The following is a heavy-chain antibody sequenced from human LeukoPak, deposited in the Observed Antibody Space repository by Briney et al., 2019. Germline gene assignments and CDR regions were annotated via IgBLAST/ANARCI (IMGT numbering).Heavy chain of an antibody. V-gene: IGHV3-48*01. J-gene: IGHJ4*02. Sequence: GGSLRLSCAASGFTFSSYSMNWVRQAPGKGLEWVSYISSSGSTIYYADSVKGRLTISRDNAKNTLYLQMNSLRTEDTAVYSCARGYCTSTSCYNDYWGQGTLVTVSS. CDR2: ISSSGSTI. D-gene: IGHD2-2*02. CDR1: GFTFSSYS. CDR3: ARGYCTSTSCYNDY.